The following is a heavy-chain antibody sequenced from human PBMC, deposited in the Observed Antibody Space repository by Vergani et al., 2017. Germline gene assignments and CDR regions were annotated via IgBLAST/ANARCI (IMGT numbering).Heavy chain of an antibody. J-gene: IGHJ5*02. Sequence: QVQLQQWGAGLVKPSETLSLNCAVYGGFFSGYYWSWLRQPPGKGLEWIGSLSTTGGATHASHTPSLKSRVSISVDTSKSQFSLRLTSVTAADSAIYYCAGDTHSWQRADRWGQGLLVSVSS. CDR2: LSTTGGA. CDR1: GGFFSGYY. D-gene: IGHD6-13*01. CDR3: AGDTHSWQRADR. V-gene: IGHV4-34*01.